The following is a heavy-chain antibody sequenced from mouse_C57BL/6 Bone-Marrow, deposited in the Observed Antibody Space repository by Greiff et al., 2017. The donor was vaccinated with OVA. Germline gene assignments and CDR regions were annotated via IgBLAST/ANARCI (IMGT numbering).Heavy chain of an antibody. V-gene: IGHV1-81*01. CDR3: ARYYYGSSYGYFDV. Sequence: VKLQESGAELARPGASVKLSCKASGYTFTSYGISWVKQRTGQGLEWIGEIYPRSGNTYYNEKFKGKATLTADKSSSTAYMELRSLTSEDSAVYFCARYYYGSSYGYFDVWGTGTTVTVSS. J-gene: IGHJ1*03. D-gene: IGHD1-1*01. CDR1: GYTFTSYG. CDR2: IYPRSGNT.